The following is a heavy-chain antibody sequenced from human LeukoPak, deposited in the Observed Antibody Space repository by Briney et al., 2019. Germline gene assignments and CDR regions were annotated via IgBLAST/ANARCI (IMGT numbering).Heavy chain of an antibody. D-gene: IGHD3-10*01. J-gene: IGHJ6*03. CDR3: ARDERAPMVRGVNYYYYMDV. CDR2: IYTSGST. V-gene: IGHV4-4*07. Sequence: SETLSLTCTVSGGSISSYYWSWIRQPAGKGLEWIGRIYTSGSTNYNPSLKSRVTMSVDTSKNQFSLKLSSVTAADTAVYYCARDERAPMVRGVNYYYYMDVWGKGTTVTISS. CDR1: GGSISSYY.